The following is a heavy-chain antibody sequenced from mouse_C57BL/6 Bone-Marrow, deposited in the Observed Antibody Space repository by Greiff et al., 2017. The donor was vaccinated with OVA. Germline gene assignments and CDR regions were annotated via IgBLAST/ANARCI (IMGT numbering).Heavy chain of an antibody. CDR3: ARQGYNYAMDY. V-gene: IGHV5-12*01. Sequence: EVQVVESGGGLVQPGGSLKLSCAASGFTFSDYYMYWVRLTPEKRLEWVAYISNGGGSTYYPDTVKGRFTISRDNAKNTLYLQMSRLKSEDTAMYYCARQGYNYAMDYWGQGTSVTVSS. CDR2: ISNGGGST. J-gene: IGHJ4*01. CDR1: GFTFSDYY.